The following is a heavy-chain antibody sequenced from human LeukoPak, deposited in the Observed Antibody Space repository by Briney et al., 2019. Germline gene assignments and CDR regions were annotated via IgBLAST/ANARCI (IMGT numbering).Heavy chain of an antibody. CDR1: GYTFTSYG. Sequence: GASVKVSCKASGYTFTSYGITWVRQAPGQGLEWMGGVIPIFNTPNYAQKFQGRVSITTDESTHTSYMELRSLRSEDTAVYYCSRVDRYHFYMDVWGKGTTVTVSS. V-gene: IGHV1-69*05. CDR3: SRVDRYHFYMDV. J-gene: IGHJ6*03. CDR2: VIPIFNTP.